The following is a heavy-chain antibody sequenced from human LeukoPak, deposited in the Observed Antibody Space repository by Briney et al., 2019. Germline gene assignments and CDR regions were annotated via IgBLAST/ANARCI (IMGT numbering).Heavy chain of an antibody. CDR1: GFTVSSNY. Sequence: AGSLRLSCAASGFTVSSNYMSWVRQAPGKGLEWVSVIYSGGSTYYADSVKGRFTISRDNSKNTLYLQMNSLRAEDTAVYYCAKVYDSSGNDYWGQGTLVTVSS. CDR2: IYSGGST. CDR3: AKVYDSSGNDY. D-gene: IGHD3-22*01. J-gene: IGHJ4*02. V-gene: IGHV3-53*01.